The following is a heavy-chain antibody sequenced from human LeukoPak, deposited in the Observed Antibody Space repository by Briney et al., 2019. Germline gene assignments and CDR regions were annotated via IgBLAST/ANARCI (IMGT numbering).Heavy chain of an antibody. J-gene: IGHJ6*02. CDR1: GYTFTSYY. D-gene: IGHD3-3*01. V-gene: IGHV1-46*01. Sequence: ASVKVSCKASGYTFTSYYMHWVRQAPGQGLEWMGIINPSGGSTSYAQKFQGRVTITADESTSTAYMELSSLRSEDTAVYYCARSIPPGYYDFWSGPSYYYYYYGMDVWGQGTTVTVSS. CDR3: ARSIPPGYYDFWSGPSYYYYYYGMDV. CDR2: INPSGGST.